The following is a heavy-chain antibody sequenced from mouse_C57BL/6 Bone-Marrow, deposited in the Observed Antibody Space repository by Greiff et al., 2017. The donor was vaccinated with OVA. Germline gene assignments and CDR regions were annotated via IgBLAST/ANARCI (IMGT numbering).Heavy chain of an antibody. J-gene: IGHJ3*01. CDR3: ATAQATSWFAD. D-gene: IGHD3-2*02. CDR1: GFNIKTTY. Sequence: EVQLQQSVAELVRPGASVKLSCTASGFNIKTTYMHWVKPRPEQGLEWLGMIDPANGNTKYAPKFQGKATITADTASNTAYLHLSSLTSEDTAIYYCATAQATSWFADWGQGTLVTVSA. CDR2: IDPANGNT. V-gene: IGHV14-3*01.